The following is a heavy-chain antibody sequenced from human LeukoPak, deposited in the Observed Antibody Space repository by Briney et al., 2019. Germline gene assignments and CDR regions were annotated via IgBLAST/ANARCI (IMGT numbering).Heavy chain of an antibody. Sequence: ASVKVSCKASGYSFADYYMHWVRQAPGQGLEWMGWIKPNSGGTRSAQKFQGRVTMTRDTSISTAYMELSRLRSDDTAVYYCARGVVVAATWFDPWGQGTLVTVSS. CDR1: GYSFADYY. CDR2: IKPNSGGT. J-gene: IGHJ5*02. D-gene: IGHD2-15*01. CDR3: ARGVVVAATWFDP. V-gene: IGHV1-2*02.